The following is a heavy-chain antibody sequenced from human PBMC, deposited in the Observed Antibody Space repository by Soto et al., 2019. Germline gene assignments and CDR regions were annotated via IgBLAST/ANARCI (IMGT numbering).Heavy chain of an antibody. D-gene: IGHD3-16*01. V-gene: IGHV3-21*01. CDR3: ARPWAGSYYYYMDV. CDR1: GFTFSSYS. CDR2: ISSSSSYI. J-gene: IGHJ6*03. Sequence: GGSLRLSCAASGFTFSSYSMNWVRQAPGKGLEWVSSISSSSSYIYYADSVEGRFTISRDNAKNSLYLQMNSLRAEDTAVYYCARPWAGSYYYYMDVWGKGTTVTVSS.